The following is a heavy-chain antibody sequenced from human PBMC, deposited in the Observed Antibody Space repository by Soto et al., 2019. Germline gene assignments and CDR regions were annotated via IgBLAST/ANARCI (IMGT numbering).Heavy chain of an antibody. D-gene: IGHD2-2*01. V-gene: IGHV1-2*02. J-gene: IGHJ6*02. CDR2: INPETGGT. CDR3: ARERYQVISDGMDV. CDR1: GYTFTGYY. Sequence: ASVKVSCKASGYTFTGYYVHWVREAPGQGLEWMGWINPETGGTSYAQKFQGRVTLSRDTSINTAYLEVSRLRFDDAAVYFCARERYQVISDGMDVWGQVTTVTVSS.